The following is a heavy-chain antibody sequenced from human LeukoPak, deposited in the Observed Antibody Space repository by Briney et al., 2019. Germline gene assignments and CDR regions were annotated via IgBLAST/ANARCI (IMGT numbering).Heavy chain of an antibody. J-gene: IGHJ4*02. V-gene: IGHV3-7*01. CDR3: ARDLDNGDVIDY. CDR2: IKQDGSEK. D-gene: IGHD4-17*01. Sequence: GGSLRLSCAASGFTFSSYAMSWVRQAPGKGLEWVANIKQDGSEKYYVDSVKGRFTISRDNAKNSLYLQMNSLRAEDTAVYYCARDLDNGDVIDYWGQGTLVTVSS. CDR1: GFTFSSYA.